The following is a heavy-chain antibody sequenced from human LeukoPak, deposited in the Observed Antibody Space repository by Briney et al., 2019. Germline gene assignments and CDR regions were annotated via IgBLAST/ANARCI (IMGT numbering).Heavy chain of an antibody. CDR2: IYTSGST. J-gene: IGHJ6*02. CDR1: GGSISSYY. V-gene: IGHV4-4*07. CDR3: ARDNRHSRVSYYYYGMDV. D-gene: IGHD6-13*01. Sequence: SETLSLTCTVSGGSISSYYWSWIRQPAGKGLEWIGRIYTSGSTNYNPSLKSRVTMSVDTSKNQFSLKLSSVNPADTAVYYCARDNRHSRVSYYYYGMDVWGQGTTVTVSS.